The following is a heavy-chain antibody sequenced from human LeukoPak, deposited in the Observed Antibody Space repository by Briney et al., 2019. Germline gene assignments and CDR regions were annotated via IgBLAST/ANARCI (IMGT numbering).Heavy chain of an antibody. V-gene: IGHV1-2*02. J-gene: IGHJ4*02. D-gene: IGHD2-15*01. Sequence: ASVKVSCKASGYTFTGYYMHWVRQAPGQGLEWMGWINPNSGDTNYAQKFQGRVTLTRDTSILTAYMDLSRLTSDDTAVYYCARAISGGSPITASDYWGQGTLVTVSS. CDR2: INPNSGDT. CDR3: ARAISGGSPITASDY. CDR1: GYTFTGYY.